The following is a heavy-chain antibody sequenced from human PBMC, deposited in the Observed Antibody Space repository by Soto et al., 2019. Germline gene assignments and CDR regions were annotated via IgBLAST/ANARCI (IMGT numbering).Heavy chain of an antibody. CDR2: IYYSGST. D-gene: IGHD6-19*01. CDR3: ARGTLAVADY. CDR1: GGSISSYY. Sequence: QVQLQESGPGLVKPSETLSLTCTVSGGSISSYYWSWIRQPPGEGLEWIGYIYYSGSTNYNPSLKSRVTISVDTSKNQFSLKLSSVTAADTAVYYCARGTLAVADYWGQGTLVTVSS. V-gene: IGHV4-59*01. J-gene: IGHJ4*02.